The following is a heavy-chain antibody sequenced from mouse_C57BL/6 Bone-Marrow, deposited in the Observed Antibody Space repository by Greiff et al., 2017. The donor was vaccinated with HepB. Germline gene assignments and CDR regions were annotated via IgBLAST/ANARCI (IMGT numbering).Heavy chain of an antibody. J-gene: IGHJ3*01. V-gene: IGHV1-64*01. D-gene: IGHD1-1*01. CDR3: ARGCGSSWFAY. Sequence: QVQLQQPGAELVKPGASVKLSCKASGYTFTSYWMHWVKQRPGQGLEWIGMIHPNSGSTNYNKKFKSKATLTVDKSSSTAYMQLSSLTSEDSAVYYCARGCGSSWFAYWGQGTLVTVSA. CDR1: GYTFTSYW. CDR2: IHPNSGST.